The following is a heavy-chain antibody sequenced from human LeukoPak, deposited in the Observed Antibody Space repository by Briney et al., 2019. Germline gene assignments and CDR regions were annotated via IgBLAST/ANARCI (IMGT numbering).Heavy chain of an antibody. CDR3: ALRRLTSAQIIEDNWFDP. CDR2: TYYSGRT. V-gene: IGHV4-61*08. D-gene: IGHD2/OR15-2a*01. J-gene: IGHJ5*02. CDR1: GGSVSSSGYP. Sequence: SETLSLTCTVSGGSVSSSGYPWNWIRQPPGKTLEWIGYTYYSGRTNYNPSLKSRVTISLDTSKNQFSLRLTSVTAADTAVYYCALRRLTSAQIIEDNWFDPWGQGTLVTVSS.